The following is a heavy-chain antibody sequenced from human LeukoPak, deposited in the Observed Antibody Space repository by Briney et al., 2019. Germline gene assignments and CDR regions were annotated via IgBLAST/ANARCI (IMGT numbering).Heavy chain of an antibody. CDR3: TTAPSGYAYMNGWHLDY. D-gene: IGHD5-18*01. J-gene: IGHJ4*02. Sequence: GGSLRLSCAASGFGFSYAWMSWVRQAPGKGPEWIGRIKRKSDGETTDYAAPVKGRFTISRDDSKNTLFLQMNSLKTEDTAFYYCTTAPSGYAYMNGWHLDYWGQGALVTVSS. V-gene: IGHV3-15*01. CDR1: GFGFSYAW. CDR2: IKRKSDGETT.